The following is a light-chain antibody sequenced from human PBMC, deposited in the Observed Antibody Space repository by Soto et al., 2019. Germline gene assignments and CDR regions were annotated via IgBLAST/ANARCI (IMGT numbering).Light chain of an antibody. J-gene: IGKJ5*01. CDR2: GAS. V-gene: IGKV3D-15*01. Sequence: EIVMTQSPATFSVSPGERATLSRRASQSVSSNLAWYQQKPGQAPRLLIFGASSRATGIPHRFSGSGFGTDFTLTISKVEPEDFAVYYCQQYGTPRSVTFGQGTRLEIK. CDR1: QSVSSN. CDR3: QQYGTPRSVT.